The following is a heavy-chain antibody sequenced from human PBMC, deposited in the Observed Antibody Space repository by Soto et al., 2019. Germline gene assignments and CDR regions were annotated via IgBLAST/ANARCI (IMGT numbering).Heavy chain of an antibody. V-gene: IGHV3-33*01. CDR2: IWYDGSNK. CDR1: GFMFSSYG. Sequence: GGSLRLSCAASGFMFSSYGMHWVRQAPGKGLEWVAVIWYDGSNKYYGDSVKGRFTISRGNSKNTLYLKMNSLRAEDTAVYYCARDNDTPHPRMDVWGQGTTVTVSS. D-gene: IGHD1-1*01. J-gene: IGHJ6*02. CDR3: ARDNDTPHPRMDV.